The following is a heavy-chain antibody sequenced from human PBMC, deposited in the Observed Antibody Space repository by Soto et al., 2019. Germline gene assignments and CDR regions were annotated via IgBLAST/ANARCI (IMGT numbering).Heavy chain of an antibody. CDR2: IYYSGST. CDR1: DGSISSSSYF. V-gene: IGHV4-39*07. J-gene: IGHJ4*02. D-gene: IGHD2-15*01. Sequence: SETLSLTCTVSDGSISSSSYFWAWIRQPPGKGLEWIATIYYSGSTNYNPSLKSRVTISVDKSKNQFSLKLSSVTAADTAVYYCARGGVTGWDYWGQGTLVTVSS. CDR3: ARGGVTGWDY.